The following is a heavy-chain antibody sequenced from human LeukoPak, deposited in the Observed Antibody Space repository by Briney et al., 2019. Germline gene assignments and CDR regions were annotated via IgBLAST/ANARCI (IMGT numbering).Heavy chain of an antibody. Sequence: GASVKVSCKASGGTFSSYAISWVRQAPGQGLEWMAIINPSGGSATYAQNFQGRLTMTRDTSTNTVYMELSSLRPEDTAVYYCARPEVTTTRFDVFDIWGQGTLVTVSS. J-gene: IGHJ3*02. CDR2: INPSGGSA. V-gene: IGHV1-46*01. CDR1: GGTFSSYA. CDR3: ARPEVTTTRFDVFDI. D-gene: IGHD2-21*02.